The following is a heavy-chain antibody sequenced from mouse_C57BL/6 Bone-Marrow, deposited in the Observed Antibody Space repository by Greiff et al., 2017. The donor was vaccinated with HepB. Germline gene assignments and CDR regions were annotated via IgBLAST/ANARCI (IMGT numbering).Heavy chain of an antibody. CDR1: GYTFTSYW. CDR3: AISPIYYDYDEDY. Sequence: QVHVKQPGAELVKPGASVKVSCKASGYTFTSYWMHWVKQRPGQGLEWIGRIHPSDSDTNYNQKFKGKATLTVDKSSSTAYMQLSSLTSEDSAVYYCAISPIYYDYDEDYWGQGTTLTVSS. D-gene: IGHD2-4*01. J-gene: IGHJ2*01. CDR2: IHPSDSDT. V-gene: IGHV1-74*01.